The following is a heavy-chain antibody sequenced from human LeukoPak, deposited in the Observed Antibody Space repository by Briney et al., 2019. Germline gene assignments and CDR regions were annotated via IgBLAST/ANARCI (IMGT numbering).Heavy chain of an antibody. J-gene: IGHJ4*02. V-gene: IGHV1-18*04. CDR1: GYTFTSYG. CDR2: ISAYNGNT. CDR3: ARDSSYGYGEHLAPDY. Sequence: ASVKVSCKASGYTFTSYGISWVRQAPGQGLEWMGWISAYNGNTNYAQKLQGRVTMTTDTSTSTAYMELRSLRSDDTVVYYCARDSSYGYGEHLAPDYWGQGTLVTVSS. D-gene: IGHD4-17*01.